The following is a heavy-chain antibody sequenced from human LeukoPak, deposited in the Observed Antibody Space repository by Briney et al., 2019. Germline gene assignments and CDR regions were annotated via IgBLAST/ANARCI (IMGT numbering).Heavy chain of an antibody. CDR2: IIPIFGTA. CDR3: ARGPELERFDY. Sequence: SVKASCKASGGTFSSYAISWVRQAPGQGLEWMGGIIPIFGTANYAQKFQGRVTITTDESTSTAYMELSSLRSEDTAVYYCARGPELERFDYWGRGTLVTVSS. D-gene: IGHD1-1*01. J-gene: IGHJ4*02. CDR1: GGTFSSYA. V-gene: IGHV1-69*05.